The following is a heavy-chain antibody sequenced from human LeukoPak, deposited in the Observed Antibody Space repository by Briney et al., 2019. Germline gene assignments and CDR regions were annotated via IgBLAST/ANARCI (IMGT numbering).Heavy chain of an antibody. CDR1: GAFITNSHW. V-gene: IGHV4-4*02. J-gene: IGHJ4*02. D-gene: IGHD4-17*01. CDR3: ATYFYGEYGSYYFDY. Sequence: SETLSLTCAVSGAFITNSHWWSWARQPPGKGLEWIGEIYHSGTTNHNPSLKSRVTMSVDKSENQFSLKLSPVTAADTAVYYCATYFYGEYGSYYFDYWGQGTLVTVSS. CDR2: IYHSGTT.